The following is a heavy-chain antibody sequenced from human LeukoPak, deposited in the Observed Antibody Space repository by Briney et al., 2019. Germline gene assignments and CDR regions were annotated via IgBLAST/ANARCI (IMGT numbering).Heavy chain of an antibody. V-gene: IGHV4-59*01. CDR3: ARPRSMVRGLRWFDP. Sequence: SETLSLTCTVSGGSMSSYYWSWIRQPQVKGHNWFGYIYYSGTTNYNPSLKNRVTISVDTSKNQFSLKVTSVTVADTAVYYCARPRSMVRGLRWFDPWGQGTLVTVSS. J-gene: IGHJ5*02. D-gene: IGHD3-10*01. CDR2: IYYSGTT. CDR1: GGSMSSYY.